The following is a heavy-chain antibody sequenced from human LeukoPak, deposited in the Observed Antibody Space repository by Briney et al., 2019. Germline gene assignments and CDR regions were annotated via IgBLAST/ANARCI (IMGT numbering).Heavy chain of an antibody. Sequence: GASVKVSCKASGYTFTGYFMHWVRQAPGQGLELMGWINCNSGGTKYPQKFQGRVSMTRDTSINTAYLELSSLISDDQPAYYCARDVMLVGGVTDPRIRGHWGQGTLVTVSS. V-gene: IGHV1-2*02. CDR3: ARDVMLVGGVTDPRIRGH. D-gene: IGHD3/OR15-3a*01. J-gene: IGHJ4*02. CDR2: INCNSGGT. CDR1: GYTFTGYF.